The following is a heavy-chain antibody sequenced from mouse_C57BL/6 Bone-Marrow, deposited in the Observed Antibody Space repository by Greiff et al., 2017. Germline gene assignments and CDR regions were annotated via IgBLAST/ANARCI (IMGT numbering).Heavy chain of an antibody. CDR3: ARHSDY. Sequence: EVQLVESGGGLVQPGGSLKLSCAASGFTFSDYYMYWVRQTPEKRLEWVAYISNGGGSTYYPDTVKGRFTISRDNAKNTLYLQMSRLKSEDTAIYYCARHSDYWGQGTSVTVSS. CDR1: GFTFSDYY. J-gene: IGHJ4*01. CDR2: ISNGGGST. V-gene: IGHV5-12*01.